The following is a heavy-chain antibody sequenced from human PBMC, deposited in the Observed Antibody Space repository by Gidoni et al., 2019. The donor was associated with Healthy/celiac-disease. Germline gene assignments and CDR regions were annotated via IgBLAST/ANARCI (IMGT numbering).Heavy chain of an antibody. CDR3: ARLVGRYCSSTSCPIYYYYYGMDV. V-gene: IGHV4-59*08. Sequence: QVQLQDSGPGLVKPSETLSLTCTVSGGSISRYYWSWIRQPPGKGLEWIGYIYYSGSTNYNPPLKSRVTISVDTSKNQCSLKLSAVTAADTAVYYCARLVGRYCSSTSCPIYYYYYGMDVWGQGTTVTVSS. CDR2: IYYSGST. CDR1: GGSISRYY. D-gene: IGHD2-2*01. J-gene: IGHJ6*02.